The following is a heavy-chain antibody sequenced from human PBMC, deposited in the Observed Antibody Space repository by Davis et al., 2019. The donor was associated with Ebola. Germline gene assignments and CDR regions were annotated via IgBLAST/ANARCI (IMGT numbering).Heavy chain of an antibody. CDR1: GYTFTSYD. V-gene: IGHV1-8*01. CDR2: MNPNSGNT. D-gene: IGHD2-15*01. CDR3: ARENHIVVVVAATLGYFDY. Sequence: ASVKVSCKASGYTFTSYDINWVRQATGQGLEWMGWMNPNSGNTGYAQKFQGRVTMTRDTSTSTVYMELSSLRSEDTAVYYCARENHIVVVVAATLGYFDYWGQGTLVTVSS. J-gene: IGHJ4*02.